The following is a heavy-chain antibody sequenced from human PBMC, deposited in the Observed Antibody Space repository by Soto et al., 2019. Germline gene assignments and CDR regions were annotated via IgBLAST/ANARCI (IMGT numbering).Heavy chain of an antibody. V-gene: IGHV4-34*01. J-gene: IGHJ4*02. CDR3: ARGQQRYFDY. Sequence: SETLSLTCAVYGGSFSGYYWSWIRQPPGKGLEWIGEINHSGSTNYNPSLKSRVTISVGTSKNQFSLKLSSVTAADTAVYYCARGQQRYFDYWGQGTLVTVSS. D-gene: IGHD6-13*01. CDR2: INHSGST. CDR1: GGSFSGYY.